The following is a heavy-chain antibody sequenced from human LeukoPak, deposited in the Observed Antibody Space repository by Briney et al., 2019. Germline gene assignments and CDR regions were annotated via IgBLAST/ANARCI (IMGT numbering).Heavy chain of an antibody. J-gene: IGHJ4*02. Sequence: SETLSLTCTVSGGSISSGSYYWSWIRQPAGKGLEWIGRIYTSGSTNYNPSLKSRVTISVDTSKNQFSLKLSSVTAADTAVYYCARGFYGSGSYHRDWGQGTLVTVSS. V-gene: IGHV4-61*02. CDR1: GGSISSGSYY. D-gene: IGHD3-10*01. CDR3: ARGFYGSGSYHRD. CDR2: IYTSGST.